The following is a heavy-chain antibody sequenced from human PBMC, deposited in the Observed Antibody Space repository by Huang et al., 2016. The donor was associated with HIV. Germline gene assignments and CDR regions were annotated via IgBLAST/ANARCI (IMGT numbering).Heavy chain of an antibody. D-gene: IGHD1-7*01. J-gene: IGHJ3*02. Sequence: QVQLVQSGAEVKKPGASVQVSCKASGYTFPSYSMHWVRQAPGQGLVWMGIISLRGVSTVYAQRFQGRVTMSRDTSTSTVYMELSSLRSEDTAVYYCARGTNWNYGGDAFDIWGQGTMVTVSS. CDR1: GYTFPSYS. V-gene: IGHV1-46*03. CDR2: ISLRGVST. CDR3: ARGTNWNYGGDAFDI.